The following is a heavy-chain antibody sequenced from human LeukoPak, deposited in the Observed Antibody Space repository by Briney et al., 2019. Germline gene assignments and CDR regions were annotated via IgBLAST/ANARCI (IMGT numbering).Heavy chain of an antibody. CDR2: ITWDGGTT. CDR1: GFTFDDYT. D-gene: IGHD2-2*01. CDR3: TKDRYCTTTTCPLDY. Sequence: GGSLRLPCAASGFTFDDYTFHWVRQAPGKGLEWVSLITWDGGTTYYADSVKGRFTISRDNSNNSVYLQMNGLRTEDTALYYCTKDRYCTTTTCPLDYWGQGTLVTVSS. J-gene: IGHJ4*02. V-gene: IGHV3-43*01.